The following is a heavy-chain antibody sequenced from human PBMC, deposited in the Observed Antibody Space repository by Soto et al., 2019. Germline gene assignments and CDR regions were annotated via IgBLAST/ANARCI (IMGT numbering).Heavy chain of an antibody. J-gene: IGHJ4*02. CDR3: AKGGYYDILTGYSY. V-gene: IGHV3-23*01. D-gene: IGHD3-9*01. CDR1: GFTFSSYA. Sequence: SLRLSCAASGFTFSSYAVSWVRQAPGKGLEWVSAISGSGGSTYYADSVKGRFTISRDNSKNTLYLQMNSLRAEDTAVYYCAKGGYYDILTGYSYWGQGTLVTVSS. CDR2: ISGSGGST.